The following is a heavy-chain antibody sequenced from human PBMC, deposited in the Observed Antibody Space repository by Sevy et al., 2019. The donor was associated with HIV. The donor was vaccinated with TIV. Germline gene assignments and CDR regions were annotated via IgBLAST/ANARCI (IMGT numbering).Heavy chain of an antibody. Sequence: GGSLRLSCAVSGFSFSHYAFHWVRQAPGKGLEWVSLISYDGTYKYYADSVKGRFTISKDNSKNTLYLQMNSLRGNDMAVYYCARVAVSYCTNDCYHRFDYWGPGALVTVSS. CDR3: ARVAVSYCTNDCYHRFDY. V-gene: IGHV3-30-3*01. D-gene: IGHD2-8*01. CDR1: GFSFSHYA. CDR2: ISYDGTYK. J-gene: IGHJ4*02.